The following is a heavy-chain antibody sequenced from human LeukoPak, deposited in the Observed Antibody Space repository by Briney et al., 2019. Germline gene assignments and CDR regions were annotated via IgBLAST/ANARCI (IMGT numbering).Heavy chain of an antibody. J-gene: IGHJ4*02. D-gene: IGHD6-13*01. CDR1: GFTFSDYY. CDR3: ASKTQLDGVDY. V-gene: IGHV3-11*04. CDR2: ISSSGSTI. Sequence: GGSLRLSCAASGFTFSDYYMSWIRQAPGKGLEWVSYISSSGSTIYYADSVKGRLTISRDNAKNSLYLQMNSLRAEDTAVYYCASKTQLDGVDYWGQGTLVTVSS.